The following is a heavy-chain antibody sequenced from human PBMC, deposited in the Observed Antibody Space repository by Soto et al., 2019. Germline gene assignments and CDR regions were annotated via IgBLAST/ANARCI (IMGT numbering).Heavy chain of an antibody. CDR1: GGSISSGDYY. CDR2: IYYSGST. D-gene: IGHD3-3*01. J-gene: IGHJ6*02. Sequence: SETLSLTCTVSGGSISSGDYYWSWIRQPPGKGLEWIGYIYYSGSTYYNPSLKSRVTISVDTSKNQFSLKLSSVTAADTAVYYFASDNILGILYGGMDVWGQGTTVTVSS. CDR3: ASDNILGILYGGMDV. V-gene: IGHV4-30-4*01.